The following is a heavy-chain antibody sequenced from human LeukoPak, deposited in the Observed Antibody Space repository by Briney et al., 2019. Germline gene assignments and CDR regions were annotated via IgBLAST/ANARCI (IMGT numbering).Heavy chain of an antibody. CDR2: ISYDGSNK. J-gene: IGHJ4*02. CDR1: GFTFSSYG. CDR3: RGYSYALDY. D-gene: IGHD5-18*01. Sequence: GGSLRLSCAASGFTFSSYGMHWVRQAPGKGLEWVAVISYDGSNKYYADSVKGRFTISRDNSKNTLYLQMNSLRAEDTAVYYCRGYSYALDYWGQGTLVTVSS. V-gene: IGHV3-30*03.